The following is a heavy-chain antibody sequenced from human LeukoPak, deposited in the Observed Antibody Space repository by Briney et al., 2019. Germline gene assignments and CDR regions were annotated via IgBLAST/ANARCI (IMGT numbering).Heavy chain of an antibody. CDR3: VKVSLVGPQYYFDY. V-gene: IGHV3-64D*09. J-gene: IGHJ4*02. Sequence: GGSLRLSCSASGFRFSFYTMSWVRQAPGKGLEYVSGISSEGGRIYYADPMKGRFTISRDNSKNTQSLQMSSLRPEDTAVYYCVKVSLVGPQYYFDYWGQGIRVTVSS. CDR1: GFRFSFYT. D-gene: IGHD6-6*01. CDR2: ISSEGGRI.